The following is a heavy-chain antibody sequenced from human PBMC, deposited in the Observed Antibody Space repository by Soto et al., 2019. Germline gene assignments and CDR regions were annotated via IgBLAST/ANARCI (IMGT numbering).Heavy chain of an antibody. CDR1: GFTFSSYA. V-gene: IGHV3-23*01. D-gene: IGHD6-19*01. CDR3: AKDLTRGWYPFDY. J-gene: IGHJ4*02. Sequence: EVQLLESGGGLVQPGGTLRLSCAASGFTFSSYAMSWVRQAPGKGLEWVSAISGSGGSTYYADSVKGRFTISRDNSKNTLYLQMNILRAEDTAVYYCAKDLTRGWYPFDYWGQGTLVTVSS. CDR2: ISGSGGST.